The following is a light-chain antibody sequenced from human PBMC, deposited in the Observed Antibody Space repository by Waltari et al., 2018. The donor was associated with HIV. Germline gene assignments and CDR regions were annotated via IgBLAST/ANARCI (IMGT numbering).Light chain of an antibody. Sequence: QSELTQPHSVSAAPGQRVTIPCTGSSSTIGAGYDVHWYQQVPGRAPKVVSYGNSNRPSGVPDRFSGSKSGSSASLVITGLQSEDEADYYCQSYDSNLSGLFGGGTKVTVL. CDR3: QSYDSNLSGL. CDR1: SSTIGAGYD. V-gene: IGLV1-40*01. J-gene: IGLJ2*01. CDR2: GNS.